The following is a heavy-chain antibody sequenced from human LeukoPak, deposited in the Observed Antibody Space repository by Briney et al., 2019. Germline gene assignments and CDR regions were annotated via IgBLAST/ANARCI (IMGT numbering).Heavy chain of an antibody. V-gene: IGHV3-13*04. CDR2: INPAGDT. J-gene: IGHJ6*02. CDR1: GFTFSTYD. D-gene: IGHD2-15*01. Sequence: QTGGSLRLSCAASGFTFSTYDMHWVRQATGKGLEWVSGINPAGDTYYPGSVKGRFTISREDAKNSFYLQMNSLRVGDTAVYYCARGDCSGGSCSSMDVWGQGTTVTVSS. CDR3: ARGDCSGGSCSSMDV.